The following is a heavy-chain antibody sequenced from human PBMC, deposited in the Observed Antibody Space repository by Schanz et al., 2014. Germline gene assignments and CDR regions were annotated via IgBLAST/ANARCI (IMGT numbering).Heavy chain of an antibody. CDR2: ISGSGGST. CDR1: GFTVSDHY. J-gene: IGHJ4*02. Sequence: VQLVESGGGVVQPGGSLRLSCAVSGFTVSDHYMDWVRQAPGKGLEWVSAISGSGGSTYYADSMKGRFTISRDNAKNSLYLQMNSLRAEDTAVYYCARDYAGFDCWGQGTLVTVSS. D-gene: IGHD3-16*01. V-gene: IGHV3-11*04. CDR3: ARDYAGFDC.